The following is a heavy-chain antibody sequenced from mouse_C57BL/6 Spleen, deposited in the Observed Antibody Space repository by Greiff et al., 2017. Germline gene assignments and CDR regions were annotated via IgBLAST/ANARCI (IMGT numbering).Heavy chain of an antibody. CDR2: IYPRSGNT. CDR1: GYTFTSYG. D-gene: IGHD1-1*01. J-gene: IGHJ2*01. CDR3: ARSYYYGSREYYFDY. V-gene: IGHV1-81*01. Sequence: VMLVESGAELARPGASVKLSCKASGYTFTSYGISWVKQRTGQGLEWIGEIYPRSGNTYYNEKFKGKATLTADKSSSTAYMELRSLTSEDSAVYFCARSYYYGSREYYFDYWGQGTTLTVSS.